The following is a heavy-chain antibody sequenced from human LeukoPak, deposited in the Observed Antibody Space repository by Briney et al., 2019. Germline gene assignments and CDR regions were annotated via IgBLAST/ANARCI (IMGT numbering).Heavy chain of an antibody. CDR2: ITGSGDTI. Sequence: PGGSLRLSCPASGFSFSSYEMNWVRQAPGKGLEWISYITGSGDTIYYADSVKGRFAISRDNSKNMLYLQMNSLRAEDTAVYYCAKVSESNYDFLTGYYTPYYFDYWGQGTLVTVSS. CDR1: GFSFSSYE. CDR3: AKVSESNYDFLTGYYTPYYFDY. J-gene: IGHJ4*02. V-gene: IGHV3-48*03. D-gene: IGHD3-9*01.